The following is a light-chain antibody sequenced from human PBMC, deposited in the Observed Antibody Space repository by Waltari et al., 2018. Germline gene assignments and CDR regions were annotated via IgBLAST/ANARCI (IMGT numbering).Light chain of an antibody. J-gene: IGLJ1*01. V-gene: IGLV2-14*01. Sequence: SALTQPASVAGSPGRSCTISCTGTSSDAGGYDYVSWYQQHPAKAPKLMIYDDNNRPAGVSNGLSGSRSGNTASPNITAVQAEDGADYYCSPYTSRSTLDYGFATGTNVTDL. CDR1: SSDAGGYDY. CDR2: DDN. CDR3: SPYTSRSTLDYG.